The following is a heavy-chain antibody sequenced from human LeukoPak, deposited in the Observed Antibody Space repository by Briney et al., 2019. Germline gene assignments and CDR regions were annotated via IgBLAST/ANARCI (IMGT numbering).Heavy chain of an antibody. V-gene: IGHV4-4*07. CDR1: GGSISSYY. CDR3: ARDPRCSGGSCYSGYYYYGMDV. D-gene: IGHD2-15*01. CDR2: IYTSGST. Sequence: PSETLSLTCTVSGGSISSYYWSWIRQPAGKGLEWIGCIYTSGSTNYNPSLKSRVTMSVDTSKNQFSLKLSSVTAADTAVYYCARDPRCSGGSCYSGYYYYGMDVWGQGTTVTVSS. J-gene: IGHJ6*02.